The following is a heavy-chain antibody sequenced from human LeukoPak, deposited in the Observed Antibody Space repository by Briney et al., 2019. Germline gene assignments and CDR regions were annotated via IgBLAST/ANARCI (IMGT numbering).Heavy chain of an antibody. J-gene: IGHJ4*02. D-gene: IGHD3-16*01. CDR2: ISSSSGYI. CDR3: VRDRARGLDY. CDR1: GFTFSSYS. V-gene: IGHV3-21*01. Sequence: PGGSLRLSCAASGFTFSSYSMNWVRQAPGKGLEWVSSISSSSGYIYYADSVKGRFTISRDNAKNSLYLQMNSLRVEDTAVYYCVRDRARGLDYWGQGTLVTVPS.